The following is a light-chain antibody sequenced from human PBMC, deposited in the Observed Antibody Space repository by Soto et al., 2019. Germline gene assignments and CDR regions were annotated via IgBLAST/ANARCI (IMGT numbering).Light chain of an antibody. V-gene: IGLV1-44*01. CDR3: AAWDDSLNGWV. J-gene: IGLJ3*02. Sequence: QSVLTQAPSASGTPGQRVTISCSGSSSNIGSNTVTWYQQVPGTAPKLLIYSNDQRPSGVPDRFSGSKSGTSASLAIAGRQSEDEADYYCAAWDDSLNGWVFGGGTKVTVL. CDR1: SSNIGSNT. CDR2: SND.